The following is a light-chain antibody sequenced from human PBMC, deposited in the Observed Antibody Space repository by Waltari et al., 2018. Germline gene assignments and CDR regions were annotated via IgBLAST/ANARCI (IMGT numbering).Light chain of an antibody. CDR3: LAWDGSGYV. J-gene: IGLJ1*01. V-gene: IGLV3-1*01. CDR2: HDS. CDR1: NLGDKY. Sequence: SYEVTQPPSVSVSPGQTASITCSGDNLGDKYISWYQQKPGQSPVLVIYHDSKRPSGIPGRCSGSNSGNTATLTISGTQARDETDYYCLAWDGSGYVFGTGTKVTVL.